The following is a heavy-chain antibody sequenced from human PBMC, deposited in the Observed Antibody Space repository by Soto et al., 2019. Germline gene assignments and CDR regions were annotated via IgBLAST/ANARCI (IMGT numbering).Heavy chain of an antibody. V-gene: IGHV3-23*01. CDR2: VSDGTGST. D-gene: IGHD5-12*01. CDR3: AKWHGYGDS. CDR1: GCSFNTYG. Sequence: EVQLLQSGGGLVQPGGSLRLSCAASGCSFNTYGVPWVRQAPGKRLEWVSGVSDGTGSTFYADSVKGRFTISRDNSNNTMYLQMNSLRVEATAVYYCAKWHGYGDSWGQGTLVTVSS. J-gene: IGHJ4*02.